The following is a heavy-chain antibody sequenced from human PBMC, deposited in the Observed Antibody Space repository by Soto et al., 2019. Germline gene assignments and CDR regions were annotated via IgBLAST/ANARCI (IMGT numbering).Heavy chain of an antibody. CDR3: AKDIDMTTVTKRTLGKGSYYYYYGMDV. CDR1: GFTFDDYT. CDR2: ISWDGGST. Sequence: EVQLVESGGVVVQPGGSLRLSCAASGFTFDDYTMHWVRQAPGKGLEWVSLISWDGGSTYYADSVKGRFTISRDNSKNSLYLQMNSLRTEDTALYYCAKDIDMTTVTKRTLGKGSYYYYYGMDVWGQGTTVTVSS. J-gene: IGHJ6*02. V-gene: IGHV3-43*01. D-gene: IGHD4-17*01.